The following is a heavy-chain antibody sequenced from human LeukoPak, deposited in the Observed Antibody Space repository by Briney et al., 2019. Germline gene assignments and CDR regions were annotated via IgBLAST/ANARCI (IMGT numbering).Heavy chain of an antibody. Sequence: GESLKISCKGSGYSFTSYWIGWVRQMPGKGLEWMGIIYPGDSDARYSPSFQGQVTISADKSISTAYLQWSSLKASDTAMYYCARHYQWYEGAYYYGMDVGGQGTTVRLL. V-gene: IGHV5-51*01. CDR2: IYPGDSDA. CDR3: ARHYQWYEGAYYYGMDV. J-gene: IGHJ6*02. D-gene: IGHD1-26*01. CDR1: GYSFTSYW.